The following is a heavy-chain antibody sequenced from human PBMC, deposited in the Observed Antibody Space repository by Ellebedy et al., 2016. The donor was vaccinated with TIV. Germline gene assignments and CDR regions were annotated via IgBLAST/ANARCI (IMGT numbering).Heavy chain of an antibody. CDR3: AKAQTGYYDSSGYALIAMDV. V-gene: IGHV3-30*02. CDR2: IRYAGSDK. Sequence: GESLKISCAASGFIFSSYGMHWVRQAPGQGLEWVALIRYAGSDKFYADSVKGRFTISRDNSKNTVYLQMNSLRAEDTAVYYCAKAQTGYYDSSGYALIAMDVWGQGTTVTVSS. J-gene: IGHJ6*02. D-gene: IGHD3-22*01. CDR1: GFIFSSYG.